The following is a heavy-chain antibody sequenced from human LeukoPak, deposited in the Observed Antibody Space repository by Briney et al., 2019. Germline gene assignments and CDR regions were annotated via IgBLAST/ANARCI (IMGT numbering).Heavy chain of an antibody. V-gene: IGHV3-30*18. J-gene: IGHJ4*02. CDR2: VSQDERTA. CDR1: GFTFRDYF. D-gene: IGHD1-14*01. Sequence: GGSLRLSCAASGFTFRDYFMHWVRQAPRKGLEWVASVSQDERTALCAGSVEGRLTISRDNSKNTLYLQMNSLRGEDTAVYYCAKDVPASWAPDYWGQGTLVTVSS. CDR3: AKDVPASWAPDY.